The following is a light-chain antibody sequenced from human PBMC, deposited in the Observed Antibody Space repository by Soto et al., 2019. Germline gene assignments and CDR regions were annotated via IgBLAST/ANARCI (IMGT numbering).Light chain of an antibody. CDR3: SSYTSSITLVV. V-gene: IGLV2-14*01. Sequence: QSALTQPASVSGSPGQSITISCTGTSSDVGGYNYVSWYQQHPGKAPKLMIYDVSNRPSGVSNRFSGSKSGNTASLTISGRQAEDDADYYCSSYTSSITLVVFGGGTKLTVL. CDR1: SSDVGGYNY. CDR2: DVS. J-gene: IGLJ2*01.